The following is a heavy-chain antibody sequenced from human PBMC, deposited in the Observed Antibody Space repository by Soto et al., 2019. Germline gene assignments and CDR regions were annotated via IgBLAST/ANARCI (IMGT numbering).Heavy chain of an antibody. D-gene: IGHD3-3*01. CDR3: ARGFLEWPLDY. J-gene: IGHJ4*02. V-gene: IGHV3-30-3*01. Sequence: GGSLRLSCAASGFTFSSYAMHWVRQAPGKGLEWVAVISYDGSNKYYADSVKGRFTISRDNSKNTLYLQMNSLRAEDTAVYYCARGFLEWPLDYRGKGSLVT. CDR2: ISYDGSNK. CDR1: GFTFSSYA.